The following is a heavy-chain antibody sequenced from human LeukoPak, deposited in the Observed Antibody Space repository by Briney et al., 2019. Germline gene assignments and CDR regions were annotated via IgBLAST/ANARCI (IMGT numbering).Heavy chain of an antibody. CDR2: ISYDGSNK. Sequence: GRSLRLSCAAPGFTFSSYAMHWVRQAPGKGLEWVAVISYDGSNKYYADSVKGRFTISRDNSKNTLYLQMNSLRAEDTAVYYCARGGDIVVVPAAMAPLYGMDVWGKGTTVTVSS. J-gene: IGHJ6*04. D-gene: IGHD2-2*01. CDR3: ARGGDIVVVPAAMAPLYGMDV. CDR1: GFTFSSYA. V-gene: IGHV3-30*04.